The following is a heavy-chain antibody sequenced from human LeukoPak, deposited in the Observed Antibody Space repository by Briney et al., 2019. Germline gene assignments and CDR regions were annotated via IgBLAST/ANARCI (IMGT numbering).Heavy chain of an antibody. CDR2: ISAYNGNT. V-gene: IGHV1-18*04. J-gene: IGHJ5*02. CDR3: ARGNGGWHGLDWFDP. D-gene: IGHD6-19*01. CDR1: GYTFTSYG. Sequence: EASVKVSCTASGYTFTSYGISWVRQAPGQGLEWMGWISAYNGNTNYAQKLQGRVTMTTDTSTSTAYMELRSLRSDDTAVYYCARGNGGWHGLDWFDPWGQGTLVTVSS.